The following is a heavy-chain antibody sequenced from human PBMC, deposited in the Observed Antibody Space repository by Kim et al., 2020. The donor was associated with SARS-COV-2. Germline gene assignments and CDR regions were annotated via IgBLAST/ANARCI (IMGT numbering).Heavy chain of an antibody. D-gene: IGHD1-26*01. J-gene: IGHJ4*02. CDR2: INAGNGNT. CDR3: ARDKGDGGSKACGNDY. V-gene: IGHV1-3*01. CDR1: GYTFTSYA. Sequence: ASVKVSCKASGYTFTSYAMHWVRQAPGQRLEWMGWINAGNGNTNYSQKFQGRVTITRDTSASTAYMELSSLRSEDTAVYYCARDKGDGGSKACGNDYWGQGTQGTVSS.